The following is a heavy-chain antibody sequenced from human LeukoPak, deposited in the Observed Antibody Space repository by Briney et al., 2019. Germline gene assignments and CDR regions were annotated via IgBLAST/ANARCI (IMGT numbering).Heavy chain of an antibody. D-gene: IGHD2-2*01. J-gene: IGHJ3*02. Sequence: PGGSLGLSCAASGFTFSSYWMSWVRQAPGKGLEWVANIKQDGSEKYYVDSVKGRFTISRDNAKNSLYLQMNSLRAEDTAVYYCASIIIVPAAINDAFDIWGQGTMVTVSS. CDR2: IKQDGSEK. CDR3: ASIIIVPAAINDAFDI. CDR1: GFTFSSYW. V-gene: IGHV3-7*01.